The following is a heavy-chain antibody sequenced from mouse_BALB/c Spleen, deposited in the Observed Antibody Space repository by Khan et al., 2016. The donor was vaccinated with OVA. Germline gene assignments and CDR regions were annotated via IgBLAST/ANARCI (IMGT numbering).Heavy chain of an antibody. Sequence: QVQLKQSGPDLVKPGTSVRISCKASGYTFTTYYIHWVKQRPGQGLEWIGWIYPGNANTNYNEKFKGKATLTADKSSSTAYMQLSGLTSEDSAVYFCARDDYFVGDAMDYWGQGSSVTVSS. CDR3: ARDDYFVGDAMDY. CDR2: IYPGNANT. V-gene: IGHV1S56*01. D-gene: IGHD2-4*01. CDR1: GYTFTTYY. J-gene: IGHJ4*01.